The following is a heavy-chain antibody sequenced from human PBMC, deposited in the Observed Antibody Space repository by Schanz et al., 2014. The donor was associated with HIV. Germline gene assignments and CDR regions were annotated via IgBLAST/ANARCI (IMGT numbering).Heavy chain of an antibody. CDR1: GFSFSDFA. CDR2: TSPDGSGK. D-gene: IGHD2-15*01. J-gene: IGHJ4*02. Sequence: QVQLVESGGGVVQPGRSLRLSCAASGFSFSDFALHWVRQAPGRGLEWLAVTSPDGSGKFYVDSVKGRFTISRDNSKNTVYLQMNSLRVEDTAVYYCAKVVRFAMVTAPYYFDSWGQGTLVTVSS. V-gene: IGHV3-30*18. CDR3: AKVVRFAMVTAPYYFDS.